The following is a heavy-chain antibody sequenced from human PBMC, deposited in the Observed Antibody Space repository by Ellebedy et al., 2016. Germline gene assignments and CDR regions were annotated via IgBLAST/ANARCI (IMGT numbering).Heavy chain of an antibody. Sequence: GESLKISXVASGFTFSSYAMHWVRQAPGKGLEWVSSISSSSSYIYYADSVKGRFTISRDNAKNSLYLQMNSLRAEDTAVYYCAREENELGAMDVWGKGTTVTVSS. D-gene: IGHD7-27*01. CDR3: AREENELGAMDV. J-gene: IGHJ6*04. CDR2: ISSSSSYI. CDR1: GFTFSSYA. V-gene: IGHV3-21*01.